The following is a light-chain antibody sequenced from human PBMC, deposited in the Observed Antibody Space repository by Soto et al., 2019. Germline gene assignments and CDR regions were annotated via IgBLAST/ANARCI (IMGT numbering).Light chain of an antibody. CDR3: QQYGTSPRT. CDR2: GAS. V-gene: IGKV3-20*01. Sequence: ELVLTQSPGTLSLSPGERATFSCRASQSVTSGYLAWYQHKPGQAPRLLIYGASSRATGIADRFSGSGSGTDFTLTINRLEPEDFAVYYCQQYGTSPRTFGQGTKVEI. J-gene: IGKJ1*01. CDR1: QSVTSGY.